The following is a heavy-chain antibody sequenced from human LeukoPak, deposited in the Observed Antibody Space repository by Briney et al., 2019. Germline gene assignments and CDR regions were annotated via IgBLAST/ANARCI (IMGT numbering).Heavy chain of an antibody. CDR1: GGTFSNNA. CDR2: IIPIFDSV. CDR3: ARDSSGWYGGFFFDF. J-gene: IGHJ4*02. D-gene: IGHD6-19*01. V-gene: IGHV1-69*06. Sequence: GSSVKVSCKASGGTFSNNAISWVRQAHGQGLEWMGRIIPIFDSVNYAQKFQGRVTITADKSTSTAYMDLSSLRSEDTAVYYCARDSSGWYGGFFFDFWGQGTLVTVSS.